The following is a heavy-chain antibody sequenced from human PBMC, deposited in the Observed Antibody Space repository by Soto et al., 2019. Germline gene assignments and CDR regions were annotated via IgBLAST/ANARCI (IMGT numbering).Heavy chain of an antibody. CDR3: AKEGLAYFDY. CDR1: GFTFSSYA. CDR2: ISGSGGST. J-gene: IGHJ4*02. V-gene: IGHV3-23*01. Sequence: GGSLRRSCAPSGFTFSSYAMSCVRQAPGKGLEWVSAISGSGGSTYYADSVKGRFTISRDNSKNTLYLQMNSLRAEDTAVYYCAKEGLAYFDYWGQGTLVTVSS.